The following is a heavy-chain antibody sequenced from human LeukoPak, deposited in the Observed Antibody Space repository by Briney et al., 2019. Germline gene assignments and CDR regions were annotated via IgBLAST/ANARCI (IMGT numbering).Heavy chain of an antibody. CDR1: GFTFTNYW. CDR3: TRVGYIDEGIDY. CDR2: IKQDGSKK. V-gene: IGHV3-7*04. Sequence: GGSLRLSCAASGFTFTNYWMHWVRQAPGKGLEWVANIKQDGSKKSYVDSVKGRFTISRDNAKNSLYLQMNSLRAEDTAIYYCTRVGYIDEGIDYWGQGTLVTVSS. J-gene: IGHJ4*02. D-gene: IGHD5-24*01.